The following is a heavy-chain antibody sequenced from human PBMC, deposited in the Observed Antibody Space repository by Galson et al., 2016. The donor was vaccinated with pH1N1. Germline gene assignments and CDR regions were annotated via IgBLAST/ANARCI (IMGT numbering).Heavy chain of an antibody. D-gene: IGHD2-2*01. CDR2: IWYDGSNK. CDR1: GFTFSSYA. CDR3: AKDLSSTRNYGMDV. J-gene: IGHJ6*02. Sequence: SLRLSCATSGFTFSSYAMGWVRQAPGKGLEWVAVIWYDGSNKYYADSVKGRFTISRDNSKNTLYLQMNSLRAEDTAMYYCAKDLSSTRNYGMDVWGQGTTVTVSS. V-gene: IGHV3-30*18.